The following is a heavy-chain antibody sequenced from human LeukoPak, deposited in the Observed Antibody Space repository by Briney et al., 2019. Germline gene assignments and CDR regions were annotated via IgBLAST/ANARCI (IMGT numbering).Heavy chain of an antibody. V-gene: IGHV3-49*04. D-gene: IGHD1/OR15-1a*01. CDR2: IRAKVNGGTA. CDR1: GFTFGDYA. Sequence: GRSLRLSCTASGFTFGDYAMSWARQAPGKGLEWVAFIRAKVNGGTAEYAASVQDRFTISRDDSKSIVYLQLDNLKTEDIGVYYCCRQNTIFDFWGQGALVTVSS. J-gene: IGHJ4*02. CDR3: CRQNTIFDF.